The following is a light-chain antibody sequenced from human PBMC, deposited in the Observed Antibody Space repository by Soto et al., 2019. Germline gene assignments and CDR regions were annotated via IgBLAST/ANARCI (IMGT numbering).Light chain of an antibody. J-gene: IGLJ2*01. CDR1: TSNIGAGYD. CDR3: QSYDSSLSVV. CDR2: GNS. Sequence: QAVVTQPPSVSGAPGQRVTLPCTGSTSNIGAGYDVHWYQQLPGTAPKLLIYGNSNRPSGVPDRFSGSKSGTSASLAITGLQAEDEADYYCQSYDSSLSVVFVGGTQLTVL. V-gene: IGLV1-40*01.